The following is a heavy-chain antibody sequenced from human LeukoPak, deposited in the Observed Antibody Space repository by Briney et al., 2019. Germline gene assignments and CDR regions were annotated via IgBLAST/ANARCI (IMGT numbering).Heavy chain of an antibody. CDR3: ARHGSQVVGATTHSQSFDY. V-gene: IGHV3-21*01. J-gene: IGHJ4*02. D-gene: IGHD1-26*01. CDR2: ISSSSGYI. CDR1: GFTFSSHS. Sequence: GGSLRLSCAASGFTFSSHSMNWVRQAPGKGLEWVSSISSSSGYIYYADSVKGRFTISRDNAKNSLYLQMNSLRAEDTAVYYCARHGSQVVGATTHSQSFDYWGQGTLVTVSS.